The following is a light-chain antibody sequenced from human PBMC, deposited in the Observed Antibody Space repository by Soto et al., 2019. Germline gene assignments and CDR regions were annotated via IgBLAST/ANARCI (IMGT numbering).Light chain of an antibody. CDR3: KSYAGSNTYV. CDR2: EVF. CDR1: KNDIGVYDF. V-gene: IGLV2-8*01. J-gene: IGLJ1*01. Sequence: QSALRQPASASGSPGQSFTISCTGTKNDIGVYDFVSWYQHHPGKAPRLIIYEVFQRPSGVPDRFSGSKSGNTASLTVSGLQAADEADSFCKSYAGSNTYVFGSGTNVTVL.